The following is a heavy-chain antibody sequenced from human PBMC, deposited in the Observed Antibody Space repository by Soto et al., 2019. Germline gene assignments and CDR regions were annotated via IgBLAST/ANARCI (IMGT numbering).Heavy chain of an antibody. V-gene: IGHV1-2*04. CDR3: ARDLSVGSSPDFDY. J-gene: IGHJ4*02. Sequence: ASVKVSCKASGYTFTGYYMHWVRQAPGQGLEWMGWINPNSGGTNYVQKFQGWATMTRDTSISTAYMELSRLRSDDTAVYYCARDLSVGSSPDFDYWGQGTLVTVSS. CDR1: GYTFTGYY. CDR2: INPNSGGT. D-gene: IGHD3-10*01.